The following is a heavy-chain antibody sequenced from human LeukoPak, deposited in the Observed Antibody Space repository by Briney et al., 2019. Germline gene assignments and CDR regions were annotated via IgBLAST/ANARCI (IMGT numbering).Heavy chain of an antibody. Sequence: SETLSLTCTVSGGSIXSYYXSWIRQPAXXXXXXIGXXXXXXSTNYNPSLKSRVTMSVDTSKNQFSLKLSSVTAADTAVYYCARHMAGNYGSGSYYNRYYFDYWGQGTLVTVSS. V-gene: IGHV4-4*07. CDR2: XXXXXST. D-gene: IGHD3-10*01. J-gene: IGHJ4*02. CDR1: GGSIXSYY. CDR3: ARHMAGNYGSGSYYNRYYFDY.